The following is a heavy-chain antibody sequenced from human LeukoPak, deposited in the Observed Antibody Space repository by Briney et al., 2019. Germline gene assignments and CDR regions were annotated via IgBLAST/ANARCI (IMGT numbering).Heavy chain of an antibody. CDR1: GYTFTDYN. J-gene: IGHJ5*02. D-gene: IGHD6-19*01. CDR2: IKPSGGDT. Sequence: GASVKVSCKTSGYTFTDYNLHWVRQAPGQRLEWMGIIKPSGGDTSYAQTLQGRVFMTRDTSTSTAYMELRSLRSDGTAVYYCASNSGWRWFDPWGQGTLVTVSS. V-gene: IGHV1-46*04. CDR3: ASNSGWRWFDP.